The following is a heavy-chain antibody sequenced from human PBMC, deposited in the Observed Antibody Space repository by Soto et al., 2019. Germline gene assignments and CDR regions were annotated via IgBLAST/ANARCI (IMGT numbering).Heavy chain of an antibody. V-gene: IGHV3-23*01. CDR2: ISGSGGNA. CDR3: AKDRDSSTKVLDY. CDR1: GSTFSTYA. D-gene: IGHD6-13*01. J-gene: IGHJ4*02. Sequence: EVQLLESGGGLVQPGGSLRLSCAASGSTFSTYAMNWVRQAPGKGLEWVSGISGSGGNAYYADSVKGRFTTAIDNSMNTLYLQMNSLRAEDTAVYYCAKDRDSSTKVLDYWGQGTLLTVS.